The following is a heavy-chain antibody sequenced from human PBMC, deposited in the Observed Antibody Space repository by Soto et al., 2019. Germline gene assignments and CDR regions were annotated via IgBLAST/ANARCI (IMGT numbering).Heavy chain of an antibody. J-gene: IGHJ4*02. CDR2: INSGRAYL. CDR3: GISIGVLRSQLCVDY. Sequence: GGSLRLSCAASGFTFSTFSMNWVRQGPGKGLEWVSYINSGRAYLYYSDSVKGRFTISRDNAKNSLYLQMNSLRAEDTAVYYCGISIGVLRSQLCVDYSGQAPLVTVSS. V-gene: IGHV3-21*01. D-gene: IGHD3-16*01. CDR1: GFTFSTFS.